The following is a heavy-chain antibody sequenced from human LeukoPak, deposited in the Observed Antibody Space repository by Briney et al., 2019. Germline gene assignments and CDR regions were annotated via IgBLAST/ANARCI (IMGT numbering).Heavy chain of an antibody. CDR2: ISSSSNYI. V-gene: IGHV3-21*01. D-gene: IGHD2/OR15-2a*01. CDR1: GFTFSTYS. CDR3: ARERTTIVSGTTIGAY. Sequence: GGSLRLSYAASGFTFSTYSMTWVRQAPGKGLEWVSSISSSSNYIYYADSVKGRFTISRDNAKNSLYLQMNSLTADDTAVYYCARERTTIVSGTTIGAYWGQGTLVTVSS. J-gene: IGHJ4*02.